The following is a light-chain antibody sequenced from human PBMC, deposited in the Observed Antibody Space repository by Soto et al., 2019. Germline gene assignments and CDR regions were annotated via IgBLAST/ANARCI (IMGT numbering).Light chain of an antibody. CDR2: EVS. V-gene: IGKV2-30*02. Sequence: DVVMTQSPLSLPVTLGQPASISCTSSQSLIHSDGSTYLSWFQQRPGQSPRRLIYEVSDRDSGEPDRFSGSGSGPDFTLKISRVEAEDVGFYYCMQGTHWPWTFGQGTEVEIK. CDR3: MQGTHWPWT. J-gene: IGKJ1*01. CDR1: QSLIHSDGSTY.